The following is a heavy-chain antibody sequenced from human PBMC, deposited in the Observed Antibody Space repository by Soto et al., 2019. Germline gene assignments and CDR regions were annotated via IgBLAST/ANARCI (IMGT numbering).Heavy chain of an antibody. CDR2: VNEDGSHK. Sequence: EVQLVESGGGLVQPGGSLRLSCAASGFTFSNSWMTWVRQAPGMGLEWVAKVNEDGSHKYYLDSVKGRFTISRDNAKNSVFLQMNSLRAEDTAIYYCARDHIGTDDYWCQGTLVTVSS. D-gene: IGHD1-1*01. V-gene: IGHV3-7*03. CDR1: GFTFSNSW. J-gene: IGHJ4*02. CDR3: ARDHIGTDDY.